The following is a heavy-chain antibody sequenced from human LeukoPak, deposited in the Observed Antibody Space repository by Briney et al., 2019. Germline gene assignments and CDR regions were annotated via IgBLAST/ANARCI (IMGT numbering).Heavy chain of an antibody. CDR3: ARGRRYGDYAAIAFDI. J-gene: IGHJ3*02. V-gene: IGHV1-69*13. CDR1: GGTFSNYA. CDR2: IIPIFGTA. D-gene: IGHD4-17*01. Sequence: ASVKVSCKASGGTFSNYAISWVRQAPGQGLEWMGGIIPIFGTANYAQKFQGRVTITADESTSTAYMELSSLRSEDTAVYYCARGRRYGDYAAIAFDIWGQGTMVTVSS.